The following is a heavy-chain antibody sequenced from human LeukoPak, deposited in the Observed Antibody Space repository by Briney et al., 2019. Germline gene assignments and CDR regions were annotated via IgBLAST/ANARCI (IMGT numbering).Heavy chain of an antibody. Sequence: GGSLRLSCEASGFTFNTYSMNWARQAPGKGLGWVSSIDSSGGYMFYADSVKGRFTISRDNAKNSLYLQMNSLRAEDTAVYYCARVSRGKWELLGAHDYWGQGTLVTVSS. D-gene: IGHD1-26*01. CDR3: ARVSRGKWELLGAHDY. J-gene: IGHJ4*02. CDR1: GFTFNTYS. V-gene: IGHV3-21*01. CDR2: IDSSGGYM.